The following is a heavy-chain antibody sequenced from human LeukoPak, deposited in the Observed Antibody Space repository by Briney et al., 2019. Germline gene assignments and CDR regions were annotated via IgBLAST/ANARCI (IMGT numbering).Heavy chain of an antibody. V-gene: IGHV3-53*01. Sequence: PGGSPRLSCAASGFTVSSNYMSWVRQAPGKGLEWVSVIYSGGSTYYADSVKGRFTISRDNSKNTLYLQMNSLRAEDTAVYYCAGVQQLPDNWFDPWGQGTLVTVSS. D-gene: IGHD6-13*01. CDR1: GFTVSSNY. CDR3: AGVQQLPDNWFDP. CDR2: IYSGGST. J-gene: IGHJ5*02.